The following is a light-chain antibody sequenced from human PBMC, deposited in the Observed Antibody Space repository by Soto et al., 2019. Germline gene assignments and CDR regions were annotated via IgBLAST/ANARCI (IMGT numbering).Light chain of an antibody. V-gene: IGKV3-20*01. CDR3: QQYGDSPT. Sequence: EIVLTQSPGTLFLSPGERATLSCRASQSVRSRYVAWYQQKPGQAPRLLIYGASSRATGIPDRFSGSGSGTYFTFTISRLAPEGLEVDYCQQYGDSPTFGGGTKVGIK. CDR1: QSVRSRY. CDR2: GAS. J-gene: IGKJ4*01.